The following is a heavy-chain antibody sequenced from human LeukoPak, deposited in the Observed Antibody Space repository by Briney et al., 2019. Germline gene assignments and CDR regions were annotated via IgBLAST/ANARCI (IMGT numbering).Heavy chain of an antibody. CDR1: GGSISSSSYY. CDR3: ARDYWPPPLGYCSGGSCLNWFDP. Sequence: SETLSRTCTVSGGSISSSSYYWGWIRQPPGKGLEWIGSIYYSGSTYYNPSLKSRVTISVDTSKNQFSLKLSSVTAADTAVYYCARDYWPPPLGYCSGGSCLNWFDPWGQGTLVTVSS. J-gene: IGHJ5*02. D-gene: IGHD2-15*01. V-gene: IGHV4-39*07. CDR2: IYYSGST.